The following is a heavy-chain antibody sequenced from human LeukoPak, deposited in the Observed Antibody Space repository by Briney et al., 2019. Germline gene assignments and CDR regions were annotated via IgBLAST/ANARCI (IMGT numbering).Heavy chain of an antibody. J-gene: IGHJ4*02. V-gene: IGHV5-51*01. CDR2: IYPGDSDT. D-gene: IGHD5-24*01. CDR3: ATATPTHHFDY. CDR1: GYSFTTYW. Sequence: GESLKISCKGSGYSFTTYWIGWVRQMPGKGLEWMGIIYPGDSDTRYSPSFQGQATISADKSISTAYLQWSSLKASDTAMYYCATATPTHHFDYWGQGTLVTVSS.